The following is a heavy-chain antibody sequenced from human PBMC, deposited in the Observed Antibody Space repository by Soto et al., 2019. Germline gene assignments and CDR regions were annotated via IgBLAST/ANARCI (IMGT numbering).Heavy chain of an antibody. Sequence: QVPLVQSGAEMKKIGASVTVSCKASGYIFTSYSITWVRQAPGQGLELVGWISGYDGNTHYPQNLQGRVTVTTDTSTTTAYMELRSLRSDDTAVYYCARDSYGMDVWGQGTTVTVSS. V-gene: IGHV1-18*01. CDR1: GYIFTSYS. CDR3: ARDSYGMDV. J-gene: IGHJ6*02. CDR2: ISGYDGNT.